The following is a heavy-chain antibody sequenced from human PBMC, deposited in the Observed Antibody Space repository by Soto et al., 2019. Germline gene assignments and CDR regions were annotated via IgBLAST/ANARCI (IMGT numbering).Heavy chain of an antibody. Sequence: QVQLVQSGGGVVQPGRSLRLSCAASGFNFNTYFMHWVRQAPGKGLEWVAMIFPNGRDKEYADSVKGRFTISRDKSNNRMYLQMDSLRPEDTAVFYCARDDEHGSNWDLAYWGQGALVTVSS. CDR3: ARDDEHGSNWDLAY. D-gene: IGHD1-26*01. CDR1: GFNFNTYF. CDR2: IFPNGRDK. J-gene: IGHJ4*02. V-gene: IGHV3-30*13.